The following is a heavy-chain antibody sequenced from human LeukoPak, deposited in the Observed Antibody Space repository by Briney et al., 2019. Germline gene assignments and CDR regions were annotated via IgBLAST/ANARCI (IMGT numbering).Heavy chain of an antibody. J-gene: IGHJ4*02. CDR1: GYSISSAYY. V-gene: IGHV4-38-2*02. CDR2: MYHSGST. Sequence: SETLSLTCSVSGYSISSAYYWGWIRQPPGKGLEWIGTMYHSGSTNYNPSLKSRVTISVDTSKNQFSLKLSSVTAADTAVYYCARGRGAARPKRLGGYFDYWGQGTLVTVSS. D-gene: IGHD6-6*01. CDR3: ARGRGAARPKRLGGYFDY.